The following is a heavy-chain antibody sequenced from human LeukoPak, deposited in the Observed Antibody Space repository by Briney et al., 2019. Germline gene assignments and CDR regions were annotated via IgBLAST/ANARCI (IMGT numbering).Heavy chain of an antibody. CDR3: ARPTGGDIVVVPAAIPHDAFDI. CDR1: GGSISSSSCY. V-gene: IGHV4-39*01. Sequence: SETLSLTCTVSGGSISSSSCYWGWIRQPPGKGLEWIGSIYYSGSTYYNPSLKSRVTISVDTSNNQFSLELSSVTAADTTVYYCARPTGGDIVVVPAAIPHDAFDIWGQGTMVTVSS. J-gene: IGHJ3*02. CDR2: IYYSGST. D-gene: IGHD2-2*01.